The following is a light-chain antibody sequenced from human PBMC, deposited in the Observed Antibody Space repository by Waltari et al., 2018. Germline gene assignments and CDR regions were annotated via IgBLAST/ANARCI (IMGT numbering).Light chain of an antibody. CDR3: HQYGTSPPFT. CDR2: GAS. J-gene: IGKJ3*01. V-gene: IGKV3-15*01. CDR1: QSISSN. Sequence: EIVMTQSPATLSVSPGERATLSCRASQSISSNLAWYQQKPGQAPRLLIYGASTRATGIPARFSGSGSGTEFTLTISSLQSEDFVMYYCHQYGTSPPFTFGPGTKVDFK.